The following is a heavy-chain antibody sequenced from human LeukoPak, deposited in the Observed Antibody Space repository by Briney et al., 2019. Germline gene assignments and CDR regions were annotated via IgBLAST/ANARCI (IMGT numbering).Heavy chain of an antibody. Sequence: GGSLGLSCAASGFTFSNFAIHWVRQAPCKGLEWVAAISLRGSSKYYADSVKGRFTISGDNSRNTLYLEMNSLRPEDSAVYFCAREPEHNYDNTGYFDAFDIWGPGTMVIVSS. V-gene: IGHV3-30-3*01. CDR1: GFTFSNFA. CDR2: ISLRGSSK. D-gene: IGHD3-22*01. J-gene: IGHJ3*02. CDR3: AREPEHNYDNTGYFDAFDI.